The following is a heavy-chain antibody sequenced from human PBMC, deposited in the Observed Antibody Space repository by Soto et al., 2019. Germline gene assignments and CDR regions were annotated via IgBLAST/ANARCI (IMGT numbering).Heavy chain of an antibody. V-gene: IGHV4-30-4*01. CDR1: GGSINSGDYH. CDR3: ARGSDLLPRAFTI. J-gene: IGHJ3*02. Sequence: QVQLQESGPGLVKASETLSLTCTVSGGSINSGDYHWTWIRQFPGKDLEWIGGIYYSASTYYNPSLVSRLTRSLDTSMNQFSLRLSSVTAAETAVYYCARGSDLLPRAFTIWGQGTMVTVSS. CDR2: IYYSAST. D-gene: IGHD6-19*01.